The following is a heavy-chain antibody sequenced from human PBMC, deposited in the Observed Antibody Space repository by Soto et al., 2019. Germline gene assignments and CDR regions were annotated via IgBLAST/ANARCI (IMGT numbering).Heavy chain of an antibody. CDR3: ARRYGCTLDH. V-gene: IGHV4-59*08. D-gene: IGHD4-17*01. J-gene: IGHJ4*01. Sequence: PSETLPLTCTVSGRSLSSYHLSWIRQPPGKGLEWIGYFYYRGTTNYNPALKSRVTITVDTSKNRFSLKLGSVTAADTAVYYCARRYGCTLDHRSHGTLVTVS. CDR1: GRSLSSYH. CDR2: FYYRGTT.